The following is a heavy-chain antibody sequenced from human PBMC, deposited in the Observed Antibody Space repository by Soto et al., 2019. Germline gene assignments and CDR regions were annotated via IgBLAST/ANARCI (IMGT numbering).Heavy chain of an antibody. Sequence: ETLKISCKGSGYSFTIYWISWVRRIPGKGLEWMGRIDPSDSYTNYSPSLQGHVTISADKSISTAYLQWSSLKASDTAMYYCARHEEYSSTGGMDVWGQGTTVTVSS. CDR2: IDPSDSYT. CDR3: ARHEEYSSTGGMDV. D-gene: IGHD6-6*01. CDR1: GYSFTIYW. V-gene: IGHV5-10-1*01. J-gene: IGHJ6*02.